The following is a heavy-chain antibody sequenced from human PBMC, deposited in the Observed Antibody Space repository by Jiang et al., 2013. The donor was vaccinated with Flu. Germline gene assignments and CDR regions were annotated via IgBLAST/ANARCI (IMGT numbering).Heavy chain of an antibody. V-gene: IGHV3-30*18. CDR2: ISYDGSNK. CDR3: AKYGVYGYGRQNWFDP. CDR1: GFTFSSYG. D-gene: IGHD5-18*01. J-gene: IGHJ5*02. Sequence: ASGFTFSSYGMHWVRQAPGKGLEWVAVISYDGSNKYYADSVKGRFTISRDNSKNTLHLQMNSLRAEDTAVYYCAKYGVYGYGRQNWFDPWGQGTLVTVSS.